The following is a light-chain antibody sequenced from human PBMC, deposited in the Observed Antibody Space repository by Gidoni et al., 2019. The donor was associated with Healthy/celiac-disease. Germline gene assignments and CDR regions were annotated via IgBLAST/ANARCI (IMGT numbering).Light chain of an antibody. V-gene: IGKV1-39*01. J-gene: IGKJ4*01. CDR1: QSIITY. Sequence: DIQMTQSPSSLSASVGDRVTITCRASQSIITYLNWYQQKPGKAPKVLIYAASSLQSGVPSRFSGSGSGTDFTLTISSLQPEDFATYYCQQSYSTPLXFXGGTKVEIK. CDR3: QQSYSTPLX. CDR2: AAS.